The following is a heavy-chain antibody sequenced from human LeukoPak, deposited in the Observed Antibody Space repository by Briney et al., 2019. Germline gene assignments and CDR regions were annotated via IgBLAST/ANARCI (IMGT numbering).Heavy chain of an antibody. D-gene: IGHD3-22*01. J-gene: IGHJ4*02. Sequence: PGGSLRLSCAASGFSFSSYAMSWVRQAPGKGLEWVSAISGSGDSTYYADSVKGRFTISRDNSKNTLYLQMNSLRAEDTAVYYCAKGVYYYDSSGYYLNWGQGTLVTVSS. V-gene: IGHV3-23*01. CDR3: AKGVYYYDSSGYYLN. CDR2: ISGSGDST. CDR1: GFSFSSYA.